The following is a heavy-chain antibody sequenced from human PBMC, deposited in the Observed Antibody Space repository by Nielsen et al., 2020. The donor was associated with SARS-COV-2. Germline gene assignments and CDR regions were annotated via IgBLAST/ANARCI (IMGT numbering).Heavy chain of an antibody. CDR1: GFTFSSYA. Sequence: GGSLRLSCAASGFTFSSYAMHWVRQAPGKGLEWVAVISYDGSNKYYADSVKDRFTISRDNSKDTLYLQMNSLRAEDTAVYYCATGFGEWPDAFDIWGQGTMVTVSS. D-gene: IGHD3-10*01. J-gene: IGHJ3*02. V-gene: IGHV3-30-3*01. CDR3: ATGFGEWPDAFDI. CDR2: ISYDGSNK.